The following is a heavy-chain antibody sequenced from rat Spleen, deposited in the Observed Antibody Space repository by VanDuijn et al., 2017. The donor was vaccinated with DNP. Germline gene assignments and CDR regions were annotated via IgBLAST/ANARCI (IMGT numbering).Heavy chain of an antibody. CDR2: INTGSGGT. CDR1: GYTFTTYY. Sequence: QVQLQQSGAELAKPGSSVMISCRASGYTFTTYYIGWIKQTTRQGLEFIGYINTGSGGTNYNEKFKGKATLTVDKFSSTAFMQLSSLTPDDSAVYYCARGSRVWFAYWGQGTLVTVSS. V-gene: IGHV1-43*01. D-gene: IGHD1-11*01. CDR3: ARGSRVWFAY. J-gene: IGHJ3*01.